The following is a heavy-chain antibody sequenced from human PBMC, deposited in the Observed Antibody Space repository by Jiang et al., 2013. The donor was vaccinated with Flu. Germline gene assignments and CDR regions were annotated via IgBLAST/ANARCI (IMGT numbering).Heavy chain of an antibody. CDR3: ARHSPYSSGWYQYPDY. CDR1: GGSISSSSYY. CDR2: IYYSGST. Sequence: GPGLVKPSETLSLTCTVSGGSISSSSYYWGWIRQPPGKGLEWIGSIYYSGSTYYNSSLKSRVTISVDTSKNQFSLKLTSVTAADTAVYYCARHSPYSSGWYQYPDYWGQGTWSPSPQ. D-gene: IGHD6-19*01. V-gene: IGHV4-39*01. J-gene: IGHJ4*02.